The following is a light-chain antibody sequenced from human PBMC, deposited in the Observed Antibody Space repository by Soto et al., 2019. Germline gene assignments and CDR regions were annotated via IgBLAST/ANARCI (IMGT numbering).Light chain of an antibody. CDR2: EGT. CDR1: SSDVGNYNL. J-gene: IGLJ1*01. CDR3: CSYAGSSTFYV. V-gene: IGLV2-23*01. Sequence: QSVLTQPASVSGSPGQSITMSCTGTSSDVGNYNLVSWYQQHPGKAPKLMIYEGTKRPSGVSDRFSGSKSGNTASLTISGLQAEDEADYYCCSYAGSSTFYVFGTGTKVTVL.